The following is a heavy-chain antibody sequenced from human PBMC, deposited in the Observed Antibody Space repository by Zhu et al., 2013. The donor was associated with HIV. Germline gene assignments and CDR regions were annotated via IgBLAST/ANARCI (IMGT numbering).Heavy chain of an antibody. Sequence: QVQLVQSGAEVKKPGASVKVSCKASGYTFTSYGISWVRQAPGQGLEWMGWISAYNGNTNYAQKLQGRVTMTTDTSTSTAYMELRSLRSDDTAVYYCARGPPFRDYDYVWDTVHYWGQGTLVTVSS. CDR1: GYTFTSYG. V-gene: IGHV1-18*01. D-gene: IGHD3-16*01. CDR3: ARGPPFRDYDYVWDTVHY. J-gene: IGHJ4*02. CDR2: ISAYNGNT.